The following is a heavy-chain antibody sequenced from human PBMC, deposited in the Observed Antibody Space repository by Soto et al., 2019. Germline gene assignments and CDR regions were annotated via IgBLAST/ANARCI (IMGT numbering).Heavy chain of an antibody. J-gene: IGHJ3*01. V-gene: IGHV3-23*01. D-gene: IGHD5-12*01. Sequence: EVNLLESGGGLVQPGESLRLSCAASGFRFWTYSMRWVRQAPGKGLEWVSGISGDGSATSYADSLKGRFTVSRDNSKDTLFLQMHTLRVEDTAVYYCAKTRLYDNNDYHRDGFDVWGPGTAVTVS. CDR1: GFRFWTYS. CDR3: AKTRLYDNNDYHRDGFDV. CDR2: ISGDGSAT.